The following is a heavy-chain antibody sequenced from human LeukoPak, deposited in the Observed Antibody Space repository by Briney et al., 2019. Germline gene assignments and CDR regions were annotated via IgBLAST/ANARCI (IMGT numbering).Heavy chain of an antibody. J-gene: IGHJ4*02. V-gene: IGHV3-23*01. D-gene: IGHD5-12*01. CDR1: GFTFSIYA. CDR3: ANAPRGGYDYVDY. Sequence: PGGSLRLSCAASGFTFSIYAMSWVRQAPGKGLEWGSAISGSVGSTYYADSVKGRFTISIDNSKNTRYLQMNRLRAEETAVYYCANAPRGGYDYVDYWGQGTLVTVS. CDR2: ISGSVGST.